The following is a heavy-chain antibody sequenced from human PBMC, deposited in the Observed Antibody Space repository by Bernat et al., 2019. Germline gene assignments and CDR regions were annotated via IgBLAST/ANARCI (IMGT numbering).Heavy chain of an antibody. CDR2: ISGSGGST. J-gene: IGHJ4*02. V-gene: IGHV3-23*01. Sequence: EVQLLESGGGLVQPGGSLRLSCAASGFTFSSYAMSWVRQAPGKGLEWVSAISGSGGSTYYADPVKGRFTISRDNSKNTLYLQMNSLRAEDTAVYYCAKVIELLWFGESSYYFDYWGQGTLVTVSS. CDR3: AKVIELLWFGESSYYFDY. CDR1: GFTFSSYA. D-gene: IGHD3-10*01.